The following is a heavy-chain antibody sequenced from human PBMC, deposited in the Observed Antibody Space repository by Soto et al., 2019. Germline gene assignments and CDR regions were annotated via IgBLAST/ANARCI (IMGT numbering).Heavy chain of an antibody. Sequence: ASVKVSCKASGYTFTTFAIHWVRQAPGQRLEWMGWINAGNGNTKYSQKFQGRVTITRDTSANTAYMELRSLRSEDTAVYYCARESLCFGELLSHFDYWGQGTLVTFSS. CDR1: GYTFTTFA. J-gene: IGHJ4*02. CDR3: ARESLCFGELLSHFDY. D-gene: IGHD3-10*01. V-gene: IGHV1-3*01. CDR2: INAGNGNT.